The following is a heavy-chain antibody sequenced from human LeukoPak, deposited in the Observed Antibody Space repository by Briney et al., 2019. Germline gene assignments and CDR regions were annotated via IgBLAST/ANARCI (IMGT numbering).Heavy chain of an antibody. Sequence: ASVKVSCKAAGYTFTSSGISWGRQAPGQGLGWMGWISAYNGNTNYAQKLQGRVTMTTDTSTSTAYMELRSLRSDDTAVYYCARDGEITMVRGVIITPGLDYWGQGTLVTVSS. CDR3: ARDGEITMVRGVIITPGLDY. D-gene: IGHD3-10*01. CDR1: GYTFTSSG. V-gene: IGHV1-18*01. CDR2: ISAYNGNT. J-gene: IGHJ4*02.